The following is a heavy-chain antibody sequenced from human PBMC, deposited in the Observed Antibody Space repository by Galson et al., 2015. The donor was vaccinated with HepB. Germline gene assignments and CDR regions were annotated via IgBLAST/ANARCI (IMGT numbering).Heavy chain of an antibody. J-gene: IGHJ4*02. Sequence: SLRLSCATSGFTFNLYNMIWVRQAPGKGLEWVSSISGSGDYTYYADSVRGRFTISRDNAKNSLFLQMNSLRAADTAIYYCAREKRGHGAGDYWGQGTLVTVSS. CDR3: AREKRGHGAGDY. V-gene: IGHV3-21*04. D-gene: IGHD4-17*01. CDR2: ISGSGDYT. CDR1: GFTFNLYN.